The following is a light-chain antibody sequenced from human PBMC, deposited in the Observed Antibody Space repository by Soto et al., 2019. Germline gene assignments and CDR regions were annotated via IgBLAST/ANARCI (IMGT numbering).Light chain of an antibody. CDR1: QSVTSNY. V-gene: IGKV3-20*01. J-gene: IGKJ4*01. CDR3: QQYGTSPFT. CDR2: GAS. Sequence: EIVLTQSPGTLSLSPGERATLSCRASQSVTSNYLAWYQQKPGQAPRLLIYGASNRAAGIPDRFSGSGSGTVFTLTISRLEPEDFAVYSCQQYGTSPFTFGGGAKVEIK.